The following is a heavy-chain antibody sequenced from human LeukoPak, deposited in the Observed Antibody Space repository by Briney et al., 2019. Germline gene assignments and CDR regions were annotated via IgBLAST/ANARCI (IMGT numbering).Heavy chain of an antibody. Sequence: ASVKVSCKTSGYTFTNYNINWVRQATGQGLEWMGWMNPKSGNTGCAQKFQGRVTMTSNTSIRTGYMELTSLRSEDTAVYYCARTPPAYCSDGVCYNDYYYGMDVWGQGTTVTVSS. CDR2: MNPKSGNT. CDR3: ARTPPAYCSDGVCYNDYYYGMDV. V-gene: IGHV1-8*01. CDR1: GYTFTNYN. J-gene: IGHJ6*02. D-gene: IGHD2-8*01.